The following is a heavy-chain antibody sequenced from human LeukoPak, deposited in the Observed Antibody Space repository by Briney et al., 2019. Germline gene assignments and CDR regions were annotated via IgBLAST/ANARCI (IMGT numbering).Heavy chain of an antibody. J-gene: IGHJ3*02. CDR3: ARVSYIAVAGTNAFDI. V-gene: IGHV3-21*01. CDR1: GFTFSSYS. D-gene: IGHD6-19*01. Sequence: PGGSLRLSCAASGFTFSSYSMNWVRQAPGKGLEWVSSIGSSSSYIYYADSVKGRFTISRDNAKNSLYLQMNSLRAEDTAVYYCARVSYIAVAGTNAFDIWGQGTMVTVSS. CDR2: IGSSSSYI.